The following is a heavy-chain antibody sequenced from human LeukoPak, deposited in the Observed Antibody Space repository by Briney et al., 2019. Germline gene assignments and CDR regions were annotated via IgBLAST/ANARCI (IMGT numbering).Heavy chain of an antibody. CDR1: GFTLYHYG. V-gene: IGHV3-23*01. D-gene: IGHD5/OR15-5a*01. CDR2: IHGGDSSGVTT. CDR3: ASASGPDVYDIFDI. J-gene: IGHJ3*02. Sequence: GGSLRLSCAASGFTLYHYGMSWVRQAPGKRLEWVSSIHGGDSSGVTTFYADSVKGRFTISRDNSKNTLYLQINSLRFEDTAVYYCASASGPDVYDIFDIWGQGTLVTVSS.